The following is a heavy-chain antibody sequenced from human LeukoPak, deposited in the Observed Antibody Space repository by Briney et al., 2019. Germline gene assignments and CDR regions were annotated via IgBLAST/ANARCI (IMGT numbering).Heavy chain of an antibody. D-gene: IGHD2-15*01. J-gene: IGHJ5*02. Sequence: ASVKVSCKASGGTFSSCAISWVRQAPGQGLEWMGRIIPIFGTANYAQKFQGRVTITTDESTSTAYMELSSLRSEDTAVYYCAVGYCSGGSCYGLYTGDNWFDPWGQGTLVTVSS. CDR1: GGTFSSCA. CDR2: IIPIFGTA. CDR3: AVGYCSGGSCYGLYTGDNWFDP. V-gene: IGHV1-69*05.